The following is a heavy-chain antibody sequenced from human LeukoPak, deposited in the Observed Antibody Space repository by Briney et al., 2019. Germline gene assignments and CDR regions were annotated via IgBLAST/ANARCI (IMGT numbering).Heavy chain of an antibody. V-gene: IGHV1-69*01. CDR2: INPIFGTA. CDR1: GGTFSSYA. CDR3: AIHDSSVYYDNQAFDY. D-gene: IGHD3-22*01. Sequence: SVKVSCKASGGTFSSYAISWVRQAPGQGLEWMGGINPIFGTANYAQKFQGRVTITADESTSTAYMELSSLRSEDTAVCYCAIHDSSVYYDNQAFDYWGQGTLVTVSS. J-gene: IGHJ4*02.